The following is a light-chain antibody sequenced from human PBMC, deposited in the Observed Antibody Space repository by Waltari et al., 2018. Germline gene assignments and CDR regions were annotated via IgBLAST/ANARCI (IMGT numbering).Light chain of an antibody. CDR2: EVS. V-gene: IGLV2-14*01. J-gene: IGLJ2*01. Sequence: QSALTQPASVSGSPGQSITISCTGPSSDVGGYNYVYWYQQHPVKAPKLMIYEVSNRPSGASNRFSGSKSGNTASLTISGLQAEDEADYYCSSYTSSSTYVVFGGGTKLTVL. CDR1: SSDVGGYNY. CDR3: SSYTSSSTYVV.